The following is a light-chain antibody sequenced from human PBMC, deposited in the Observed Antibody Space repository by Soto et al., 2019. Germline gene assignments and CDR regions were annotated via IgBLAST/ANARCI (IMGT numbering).Light chain of an antibody. CDR2: EVT. CDR1: SSDVGGYNY. J-gene: IGLJ1*01. V-gene: IGLV2-14*01. CDR3: SSYTSRSTLV. Sequence: SVLTQPASVSGSPGQSITISCTGTSSDVGGYNYVSWYQQHPGKAPKLMFYEVTNRPSGVSNRFSGSKSGNTASLTISGLQAEDEADYYCSSYTSRSTLVFGTGTKVTVL.